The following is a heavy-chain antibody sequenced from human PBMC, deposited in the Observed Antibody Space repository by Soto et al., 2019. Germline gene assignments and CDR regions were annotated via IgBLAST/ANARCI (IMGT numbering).Heavy chain of an antibody. CDR3: ARALGYSSSWYGNYYDGMDV. CDR2: ISAYNGNT. D-gene: IGHD6-13*01. V-gene: IGHV1-18*01. Sequence: QVQLVQSGAEVKKPGASVKVSCKASGYTFTSYGISWVRQAPGQGLEWMGWISAYNGNTNYAQKLQGRVTMTTDTSTSKAYMELRSLRSDDTAVYYCARALGYSSSWYGNYYDGMDVWGQGTTVTVSS. J-gene: IGHJ6*02. CDR1: GYTFTSYG.